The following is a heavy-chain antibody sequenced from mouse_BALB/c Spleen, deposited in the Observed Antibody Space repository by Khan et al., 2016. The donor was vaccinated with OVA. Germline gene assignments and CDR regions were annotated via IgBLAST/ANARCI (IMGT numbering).Heavy chain of an antibody. D-gene: IGHD1-1*01. V-gene: IGHV2-2*02. CDR3: ARNSYYGSSAYAMDF. CDR2: IWSGGNT. J-gene: IGHJ4*01. Sequence: QVQLKQSGPGLVQPSQSLSITCTVSGFSLTSYGVYWLRQSPGKGLEWLGVIWSGGNTDYNAAFISRVSISKDNSKSQVFFKMNSLQANDTAIYXCARNSYYGSSAYAMDFWGQGTSVTVSS. CDR1: GFSLTSYG.